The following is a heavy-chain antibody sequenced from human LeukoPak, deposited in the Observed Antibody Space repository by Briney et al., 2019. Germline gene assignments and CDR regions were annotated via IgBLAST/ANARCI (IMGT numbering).Heavy chain of an antibody. CDR1: GYTFTRDG. V-gene: IGHV1-18*01. D-gene: IGHD3-3*01. CDR3: ARVSERFLEWLLGNYYYMDV. J-gene: IGHJ6*03. Sequence: ASVKVSCKVSGYTFTRDGVTWVRQAPGQGLEWMGWISAYNARTNYSQKFQGRVTMTTDTSTSTAYMELRSLRPDDTAVYYCARVSERFLEWLLGNYYYMDVWGKGTTVTVSS. CDR2: ISAYNART.